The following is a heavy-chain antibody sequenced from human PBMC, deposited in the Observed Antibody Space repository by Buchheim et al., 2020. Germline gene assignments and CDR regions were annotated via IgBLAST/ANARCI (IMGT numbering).Heavy chain of an antibody. CDR2: IYSSGTT. J-gene: IGHJ4*02. CDR3: ASLMYYDNSGYYLPFDY. D-gene: IGHD3-22*01. Sequence: QLQLHESGPGLVKPSESLSLTCTVAGGSINNSNYYWGWIRQPPGEGLEWIGNIYSSGTTYYKPSLKSRVTISADTSKNQSSLQLRSVTAADTAVYYCASLMYYDNSGYYLPFDYWGQG. CDR1: GGSINNSNYY. V-gene: IGHV4-39*01.